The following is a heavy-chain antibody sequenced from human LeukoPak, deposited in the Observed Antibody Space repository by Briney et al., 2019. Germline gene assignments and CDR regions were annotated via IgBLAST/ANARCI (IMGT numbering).Heavy chain of an antibody. J-gene: IGHJ2*01. CDR3: ASAYCTNGVCYTVPYWYFDL. D-gene: IGHD2-8*01. Sequence: SETLSLTCTVSGGSISSSSYYWGWIRQPPGKGLEWIGSIYYSGSTYYNPSLKSRVTISVDTSKNQFSLKLSSVTAADTAVYYCASAYCTNGVCYTVPYWYFDLWGRGTLVTVSS. CDR2: IYYSGST. V-gene: IGHV4-39*07. CDR1: GGSISSSSYY.